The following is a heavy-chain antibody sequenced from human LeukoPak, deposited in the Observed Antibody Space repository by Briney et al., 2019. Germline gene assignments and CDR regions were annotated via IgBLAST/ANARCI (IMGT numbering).Heavy chain of an antibody. V-gene: IGHV3-30-3*01. CDR3: ARDPSIVGATLDY. Sequence: GGSLRLSCAASGFTFSSYAMHWVRQAPGKGLEWVAVISYDGSNKYYADSVKGRFTISRDNSKNTLYLQMNSLRAEDTAVYYCARDPSIVGATLDYGGQGTLVTVSS. D-gene: IGHD1-26*01. CDR1: GFTFSSYA. CDR2: ISYDGSNK. J-gene: IGHJ4*02.